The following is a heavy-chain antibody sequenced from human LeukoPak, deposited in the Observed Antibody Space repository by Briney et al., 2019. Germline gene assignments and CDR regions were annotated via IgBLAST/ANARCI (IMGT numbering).Heavy chain of an antibody. CDR2: IYYSGST. Sequence: SQTLSLTCTVSGGSISSGDYYWRWIRQPPGKGLKWIGYIYYSGSTYYNPSLKSRVTISVDTSKNQFSLKLSSVTAADTAVYYCARAFRQPYYYDSSGPIPFFDYWGQGTLVTVSS. V-gene: IGHV4-30-4*01. CDR3: ARAFRQPYYYDSSGPIPFFDY. J-gene: IGHJ4*02. CDR1: GGSISSGDYY. D-gene: IGHD3-22*01.